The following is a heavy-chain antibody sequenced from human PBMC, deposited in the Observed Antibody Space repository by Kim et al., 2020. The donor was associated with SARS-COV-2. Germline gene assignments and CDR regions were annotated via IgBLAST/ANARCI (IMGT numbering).Heavy chain of an antibody. Sequence: SETLSLTCTVSGVSITSAAGYYCSWIRQHPGKGLEWIGYIHYTGYTYYNPSLKSRVTISIHTPKNQFSLNLNSVTAADTAVYYCATDSGYSSSWFVSWGQGTLVTVSS. CDR2: IHYTGYT. D-gene: IGHD6-13*01. V-gene: IGHV4-31*03. CDR1: GVSITSAAGYY. J-gene: IGHJ5*01. CDR3: ATDSGYSSSWFVS.